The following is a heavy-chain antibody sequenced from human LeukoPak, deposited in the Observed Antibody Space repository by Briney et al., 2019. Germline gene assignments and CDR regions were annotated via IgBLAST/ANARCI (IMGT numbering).Heavy chain of an antibody. D-gene: IGHD4-23*01. CDR1: GGSFSGYY. CDR3: ASRPLHSAGGTRYFDY. CDR2: INHSGST. V-gene: IGHV4-34*01. Sequence: PSETLSLTCAVYGGSFSGYYWSWIRQPPGKGLEWIGEINHSGSTNYNPSLKSRVTISVDTSKNQFSLKLSSVTAADTAVYYCASRPLHSAGGTRYFDYWGQGTLVTVSS. J-gene: IGHJ4*02.